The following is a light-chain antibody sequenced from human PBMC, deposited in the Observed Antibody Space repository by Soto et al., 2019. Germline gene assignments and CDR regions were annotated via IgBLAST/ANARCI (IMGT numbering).Light chain of an antibody. J-gene: IGKJ4*01. CDR2: DAS. CDR3: QQYNNWPRAT. V-gene: IGKV3-15*01. CDR1: QSIGSA. Sequence: TQSPATLSLSPGDRATLSCKTSQSIGSAVAWYHQRSGQAPRLLIFDASIRVPTTPARFSGSVSGTEFTLTISSLQSEDFGVYYCQQYNNWPRATFGGGTKVDI.